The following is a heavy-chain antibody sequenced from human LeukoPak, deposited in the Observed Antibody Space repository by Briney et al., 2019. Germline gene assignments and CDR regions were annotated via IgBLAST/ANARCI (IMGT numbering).Heavy chain of an antibody. J-gene: IGHJ4*02. Sequence: GGSLRLSCAASGFTSSSYAMHWVRHAPSKGLEWVAVISYDGSHEYYTDSVKGRFTISRDNSKNTLYLQMGSLKVEDMAVYYCARALGAAAGLFFDFWGQGALVSVSS. CDR2: ISYDGSHE. V-gene: IGHV3-30*14. CDR1: GFTSSSYA. CDR3: ARALGAAAGLFFDF. D-gene: IGHD6-13*01.